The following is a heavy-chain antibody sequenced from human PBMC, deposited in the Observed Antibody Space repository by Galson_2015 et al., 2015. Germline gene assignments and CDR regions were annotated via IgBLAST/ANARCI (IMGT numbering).Heavy chain of an antibody. CDR2: LYNEGSV. J-gene: IGHJ4*02. Sequence: SLRLSCAGLGFNVSDSYMSWVRQTPRTGLEWVAILYNEGSVYYKRSVQGRFTISRDNSKNTLFLQMNSLTVADTAVYYCTKNYYGDYVTHWGQGTLVSVSS. D-gene: IGHD4-17*01. CDR1: GFNVSDSY. CDR3: TKNYYGDYVTH. V-gene: IGHV3-53*01.